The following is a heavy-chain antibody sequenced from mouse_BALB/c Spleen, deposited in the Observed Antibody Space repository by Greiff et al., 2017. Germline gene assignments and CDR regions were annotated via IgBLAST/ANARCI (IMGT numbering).Heavy chain of an antibody. CDR1: GFAFSSYD. CDR2: ISDGGSYT. J-gene: IGHJ3*01. Sequence: EVQLVESGGGLVKPGGSLKLSCAASGFAFSSYDMYWVRQTPEKRLEWVATISDGGSYTYYPDSVKGRFTISRDNAKNNLYLQMSSLKSEDTAMYYCVWAWFAYWGQGTLVTVSA. V-gene: IGHV5-4*02. CDR3: VWAWFAY. D-gene: IGHD1-1*02.